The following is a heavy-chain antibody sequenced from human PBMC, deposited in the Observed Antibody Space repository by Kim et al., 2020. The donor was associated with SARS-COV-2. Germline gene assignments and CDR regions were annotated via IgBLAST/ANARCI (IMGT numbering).Heavy chain of an antibody. CDR3: ARAAYSSSSGGLSFDY. J-gene: IGHJ4*02. D-gene: IGHD6-6*01. Sequence: SVKGRFTTSRNNSKNTLYLQMNSLRAEDTAVYYCARAAYSSSSGGLSFDYWGQGPLVTVSS. V-gene: IGHV3-53*01.